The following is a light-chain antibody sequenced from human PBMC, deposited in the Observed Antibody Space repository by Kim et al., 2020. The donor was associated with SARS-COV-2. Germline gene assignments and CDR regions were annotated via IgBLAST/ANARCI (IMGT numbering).Light chain of an antibody. CDR1: ESISQW. Sequence: AVIGDRVTRTCRASESISQWLAWDQQQPGKPPHLLVYEASDLESGVSPRFSGTGSGTEFTLIIDGLQPEDVAMYFCQQYDSFPLTFGGGTKVDIK. CDR3: QQYDSFPLT. J-gene: IGKJ4*01. V-gene: IGKV1-5*03. CDR2: EAS.